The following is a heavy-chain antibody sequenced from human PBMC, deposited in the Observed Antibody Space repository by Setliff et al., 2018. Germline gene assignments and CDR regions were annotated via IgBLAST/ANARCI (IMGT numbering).Heavy chain of an antibody. CDR2: ISSKNSYI. J-gene: IGHJ5*02. Sequence: GESLKISCAASGFTFSSYSMNWVRQAPGKGLEWVSSISSKNSYIYYADSVKGRFTISRDNAKNSLYLQMNSLRAEDTAVYYCARDRGAARPWVWFDPWGQGT. CDR3: ARDRGAARPWVWFDP. D-gene: IGHD6-6*01. CDR1: GFTFSSYS. V-gene: IGHV3-21*01.